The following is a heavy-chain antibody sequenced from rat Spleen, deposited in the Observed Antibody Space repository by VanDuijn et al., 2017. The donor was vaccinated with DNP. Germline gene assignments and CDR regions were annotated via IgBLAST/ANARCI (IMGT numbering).Heavy chain of an antibody. CDR3: TRETGSSGYFDY. Sequence: QVQLKESGPGLVQPSQTLSLTCSVSGFSLLSYNVHWIRQPAGKGLEWMGRMWYDGDTAYNSALKSRLSISRDTSKNQVCLKMNSLQTDDTGTYYCTRETGSSGYFDYWGQGVMVTVSS. CDR2: MWYDGDT. V-gene: IGHV2-63*01. J-gene: IGHJ2*01. CDR1: GFSLLSYN. D-gene: IGHD5-1*01.